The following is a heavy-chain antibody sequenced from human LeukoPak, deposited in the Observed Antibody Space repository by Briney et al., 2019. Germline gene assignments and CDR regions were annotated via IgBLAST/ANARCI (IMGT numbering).Heavy chain of an antibody. CDR2: IGTHSTST. CDR1: GFTFSSYV. CDR3: TRRVGGTPDY. V-gene: IGHV3-23*01. J-gene: IGHJ4*02. Sequence: PGGSLRLSCAASGFTFSSYVMTWVRQAPGAGLEWVSAIGTHSTSTDYPDSVKGRFTTSRDDFKNTVFLQMTSLRVEDTALYYCTRRVGGTPDYWGLGTLVTVSS. D-gene: IGHD1-26*01.